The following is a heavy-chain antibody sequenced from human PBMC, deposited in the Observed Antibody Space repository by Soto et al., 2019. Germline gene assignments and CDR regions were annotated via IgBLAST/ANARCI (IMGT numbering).Heavy chain of an antibody. CDR3: ARVLRFLEWLSRPNYLDY. CDR1: GFTFSSYW. D-gene: IGHD3-3*01. J-gene: IGHJ4*02. V-gene: IGHV3-7*01. CDR2: IKPDGSEN. Sequence: EVQLVHSGGGLVQPGGSLRLSCAGSGFTFSSYWMSWVRQAPGKGLEWVANIKPDGSENYYVDSVKGRFTISRDNAKNSLYLQMNSLRAEDTAVYYCARVLRFLEWLSRPNYLDYWGQGTLVTVSS.